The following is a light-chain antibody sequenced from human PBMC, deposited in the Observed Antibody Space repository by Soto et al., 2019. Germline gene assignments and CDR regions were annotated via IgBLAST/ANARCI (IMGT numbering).Light chain of an antibody. CDR2: AAS. Sequence: DIQMTQSPSCLSASVGDRVTITCRASQSISSYLNWYQQKPGKAPKLLISAASSLQSGVPSRFSGSGSGTDFTLTISSLQPEDFATYYCQQSYSSPPETFGQGTKVDIK. CDR1: QSISSY. CDR3: QQSYSSPPET. V-gene: IGKV1-39*01. J-gene: IGKJ1*01.